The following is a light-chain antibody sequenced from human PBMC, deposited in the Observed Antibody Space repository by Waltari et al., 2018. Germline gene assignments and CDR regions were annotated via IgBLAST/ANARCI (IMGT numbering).Light chain of an antibody. J-gene: IGLJ3*02. V-gene: IGLV1-44*01. CDR1: SSNIGSNI. Sequence: QSVLTQPPSASGTPGQRVTISCSGSSSNIGSNIVNWYPQLPGTGPKLLIYTNSQRPSGVPHRFPGSKSGTSVSVAISGLQSEDEGDYYCATWDDSLNVWVFGGGTKLTVL. CDR3: ATWDDSLNVWV. CDR2: TNS.